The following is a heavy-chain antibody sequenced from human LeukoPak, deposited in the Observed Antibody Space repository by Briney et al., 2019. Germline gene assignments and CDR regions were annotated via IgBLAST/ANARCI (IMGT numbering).Heavy chain of an antibody. J-gene: IGHJ4*02. CDR1: GYILSELS. CDR3: ATPRVWYSGGKTSGSRFDY. Sequence: GASVKVSCKVSGYILSELSIHWVRQTPEKGLEWMGGFDAEEGETIYAQKFQGRVTLTKDTSTETAYMELSSLTSEDTAVYYCATPRVWYSGGKTSGSRFDYWGQGTLVTVSS. D-gene: IGHD1-26*01. CDR2: FDAEEGET. V-gene: IGHV1-24*01.